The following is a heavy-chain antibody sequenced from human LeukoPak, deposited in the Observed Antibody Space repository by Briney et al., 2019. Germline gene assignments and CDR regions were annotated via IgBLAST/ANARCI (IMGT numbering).Heavy chain of an antibody. Sequence: SVKVSCQASGGTFSSYGISWVGQAPGRGLEWMGGIIPIFGTANYAQRFHGRVTITADESTTTAYMELSSLRSEDTAVYYCAGLDTAMVGSGGAFDIWGQGTMVIVS. CDR2: IIPIFGTA. CDR1: GGTFSSYG. CDR3: AGLDTAMVGSGGAFDI. V-gene: IGHV1-69*01. J-gene: IGHJ3*02. D-gene: IGHD5-18*01.